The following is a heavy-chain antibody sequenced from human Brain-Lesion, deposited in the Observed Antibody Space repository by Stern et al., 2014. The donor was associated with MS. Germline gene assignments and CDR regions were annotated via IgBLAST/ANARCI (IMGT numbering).Heavy chain of an antibody. CDR1: GFTFGSCA. Sequence: VQLVASWGGVVQPGRPLRLSCVASGFTFGSCAMHWVRQAPGKGLEWVAGGSYDGSNKYYADSVKGRFTISRDNSQNTLYMQMSSLRPEDTAVYYCAKDRQYLTYFFDHWGQGSLVTVSS. V-gene: IGHV3-30*18. CDR2: GSYDGSNK. CDR3: AKDRQYLTYFFDH. J-gene: IGHJ5*02. D-gene: IGHD2/OR15-2a*01.